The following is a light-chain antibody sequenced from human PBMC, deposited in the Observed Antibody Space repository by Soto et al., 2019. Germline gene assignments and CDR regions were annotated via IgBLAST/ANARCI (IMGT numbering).Light chain of an antibody. V-gene: IGKV1-5*03. J-gene: IGKJ5*01. Sequence: DIHMTQSPSPLSGSVGDRARINCRASQTISSWLAWYQQTPGKAPKLLIYQASTLKSGVPSRFSGSGSGTDFTLTISSLHPDELATYYCQQYYRSSITFGQGTRLEIK. CDR3: QQYYRSSIT. CDR1: QTISSW. CDR2: QAS.